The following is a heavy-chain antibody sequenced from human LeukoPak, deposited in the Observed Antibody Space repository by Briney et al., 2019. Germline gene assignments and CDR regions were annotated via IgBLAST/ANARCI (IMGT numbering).Heavy chain of an antibody. J-gene: IGHJ4*02. CDR3: APGNSGYYFV. CDR2: ISYSGRT. Sequence: SETLSLTCTVSGDSISGSSYYWTWVRQPPGKGLEWVASISYSGRTYYKPSLKSRVTISVDTSKNQFSLKLNSVTAADTAVYYCAPGNSGYYFVWGQGTLVTDSS. CDR1: GDSISGSSYY. D-gene: IGHD3-22*01. V-gene: IGHV4-39*07.